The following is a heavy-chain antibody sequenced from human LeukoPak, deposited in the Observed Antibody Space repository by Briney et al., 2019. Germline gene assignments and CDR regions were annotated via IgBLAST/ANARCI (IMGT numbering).Heavy chain of an antibody. D-gene: IGHD1-26*01. J-gene: IGHJ4*02. CDR1: GFTFSSYS. CDR2: ISTSSSII. Sequence: PGGSLRLSCAASGFTFSSYSMNWVRQAPGKGLEWVSYISTSSSIIYFADSVKGRFTISRDNAKNSLYLQMDSLRAEDTAVYYCAREIVGATPYFDYWGRGTLVTVSS. CDR3: AREIVGATPYFDY. V-gene: IGHV3-48*04.